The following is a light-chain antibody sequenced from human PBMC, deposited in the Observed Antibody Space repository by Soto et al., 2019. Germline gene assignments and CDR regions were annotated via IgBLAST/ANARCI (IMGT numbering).Light chain of an antibody. V-gene: IGKV3-15*01. CDR1: QSISDT. CDR3: QQYNNWPWT. CDR2: GAS. Sequence: EIVMTQSPATLSVSPGGRATLSCRASQSISDTLAWYQQKPGQAPRILIHGASTRATGFPARFSGSWSGTDFPLTNSSLQSEDFAVYYCQQYNNWPWTFGQGTKWEIK. J-gene: IGKJ1*01.